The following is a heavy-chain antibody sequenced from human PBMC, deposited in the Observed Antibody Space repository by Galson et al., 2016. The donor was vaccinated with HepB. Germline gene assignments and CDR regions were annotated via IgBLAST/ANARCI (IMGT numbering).Heavy chain of an antibody. CDR1: GGTFSIYA. Sequence: SVKVSCKASGGTFSIYAISWVRQAPGQGLEWMGGIIPIFGTANYAQKFQGRVTITADKSTSTAYMELTSLGSEDTAVYYCARGYTSGWYWFDPWGQGTLVTVSS. CDR2: IIPIFGTA. D-gene: IGHD6-19*01. V-gene: IGHV1-69*06. CDR3: ARGYTSGWYWFDP. J-gene: IGHJ5*02.